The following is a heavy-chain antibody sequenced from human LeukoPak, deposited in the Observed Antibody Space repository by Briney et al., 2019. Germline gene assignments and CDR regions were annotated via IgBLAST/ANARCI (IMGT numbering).Heavy chain of an antibody. CDR3: ARYSSSEGWFDP. J-gene: IGHJ5*02. CDR2: MYYSGSS. CDR1: GGSISSGGYY. Sequence: SQTLSLTCTVSGGSISSGGYYWSWIRQHPGKGLEWIGIMYYSGSSSYNSSLKSRVTISVDTSKNQFSLRLSSVTAADTAVYYCARYSSSEGWFDPWGQGTLVTVSS. V-gene: IGHV4-39*01. D-gene: IGHD6-13*01.